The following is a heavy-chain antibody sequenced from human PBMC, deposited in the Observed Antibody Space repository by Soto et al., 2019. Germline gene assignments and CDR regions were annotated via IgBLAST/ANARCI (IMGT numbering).Heavy chain of an antibody. D-gene: IGHD6-13*01. V-gene: IGHV1-18*01. CDR2: ISAYNGNT. CDR3: VRERAAAGTPENY. J-gene: IGHJ4*02. CDR1: GYTFTSYG. Sequence: QVQLVQSGAEVKKPGASVKVSCKASGYTFTSYGISWVRQAPGQGLEWMGWISAYNGNTNYAQKLQGRVTMTTDTSASPAYMELRSLRTHDTAVYSCVRERAAAGTPENYWGPGTLVTVSS.